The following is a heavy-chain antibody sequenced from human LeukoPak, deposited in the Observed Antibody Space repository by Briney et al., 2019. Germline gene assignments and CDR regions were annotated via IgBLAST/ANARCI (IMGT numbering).Heavy chain of an antibody. D-gene: IGHD4-17*01. J-gene: IGHJ2*01. V-gene: IGHV3-7*01. CDR2: IKQDGSEK. Sequence: GGSLRLSCAASGFTFSSYWMSWVRQAPGKGLEWVANIKQDGSEKYYVDSVKGRFTISRDNAKNLLYLQMNSLRAEDTAVYYCARTYGDYPEFNWYFDLWGRGTLVTVSS. CDR3: ARTYGDYPEFNWYFDL. CDR1: GFTFSSYW.